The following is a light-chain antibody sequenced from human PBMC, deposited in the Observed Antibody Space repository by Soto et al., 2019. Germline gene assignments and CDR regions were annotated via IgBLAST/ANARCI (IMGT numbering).Light chain of an antibody. CDR1: QDIDIS. V-gene: IGKV1-8*01. Sequence: AIRITQSPSPLSASTGDRVTITCRASQDIDISLAWFQQRPGKAPKVLIYAASGLVTGVPPTFSGSGSGTEFTLTISSVQPDDFATYFCQHYDTFSWTFGQGTKVDIK. J-gene: IGKJ1*01. CDR3: QHYDTFSWT. CDR2: AAS.